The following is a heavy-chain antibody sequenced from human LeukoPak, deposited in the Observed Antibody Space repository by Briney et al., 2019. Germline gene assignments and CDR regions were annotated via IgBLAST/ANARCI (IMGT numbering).Heavy chain of an antibody. CDR3: ARYFGYF. Sequence: PGGSLRLSCAASGFTFSNYKLNWVRQAPGKGLEWVSYISSSGSIIYYSDSVKGRFTISRDNAKNSLYLQMNSLRAEDTAVYYCARYFGYFWGQGTLVTVSS. V-gene: IGHV3-48*03. D-gene: IGHD3-10*01. CDR1: GFTFSNYK. CDR2: ISSSGSII. J-gene: IGHJ4*02.